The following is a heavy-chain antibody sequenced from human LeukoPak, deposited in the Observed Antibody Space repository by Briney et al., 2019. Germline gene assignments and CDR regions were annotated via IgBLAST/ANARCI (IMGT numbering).Heavy chain of an antibody. CDR2: IYYSGST. V-gene: IGHV4-39*07. J-gene: IGHJ4*02. CDR1: GGSISSSSYY. Sequence: SETLSLTCTVSGGSISSSSYYWGWIRQPPGKGLEWIGSIYYSGSTYYNPSLKSRVTISVDTSKNQFSLKLSSVTAADTAVYYCARDRFANNALFDYWGQGTLVTVSS. CDR3: ARDRFANNALFDY. D-gene: IGHD1/OR15-1a*01.